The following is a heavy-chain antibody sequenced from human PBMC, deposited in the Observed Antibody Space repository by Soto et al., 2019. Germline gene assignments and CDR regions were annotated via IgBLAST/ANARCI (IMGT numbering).Heavy chain of an antibody. Sequence: QPGGSLRLSCAASGFTFSSYGMHWVRQAPGKGLEWVAVISYDGSNKYYADSVKGRFTISRDNSKNTLYLQMNSLRAEDTAVYYCAKNRDTYYYDSSTWFDPWGQGTLVTVSS. CDR2: ISYDGSNK. CDR3: AKNRDTYYYDSSTWFDP. V-gene: IGHV3-30*18. D-gene: IGHD3-22*01. J-gene: IGHJ5*02. CDR1: GFTFSSYG.